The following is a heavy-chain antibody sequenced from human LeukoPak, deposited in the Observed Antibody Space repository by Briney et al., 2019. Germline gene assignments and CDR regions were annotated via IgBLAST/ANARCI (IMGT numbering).Heavy chain of an antibody. CDR2: INPSGGST. CDR3: ARDQLPLDAFDI. J-gene: IGHJ3*02. V-gene: IGHV1-46*01. D-gene: IGHD2-2*01. Sequence: ASVKVSCKASGYTFTSYYMHWVRQAPGQGLEWMGIINPSGGSTGYAQKFQGRVTMTRDMSTSTVYMELSSLRSEDTAVYYCARDQLPLDAFDIWGQGTMVTVSS. CDR1: GYTFTSYY.